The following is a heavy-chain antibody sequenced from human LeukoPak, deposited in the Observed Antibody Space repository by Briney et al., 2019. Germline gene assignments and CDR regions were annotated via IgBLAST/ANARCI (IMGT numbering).Heavy chain of an antibody. CDR3: AVSGMGYRRTSCYSH. CDR1: GFTFSDYY. J-gene: IGHJ4*02. CDR2: ISSSGSTI. D-gene: IGHD2-2*01. V-gene: IGHV3-11*04. Sequence: GGSLRLSCAASGFTFSDYYMSWIRQAPGKGLEWVSYISSSGSTIYYADSVKGRFTISRDNAKNSLYLQMNSLRAEDTAVYYCAVSGMGYRRTSCYSHWGQGTLVTVSS.